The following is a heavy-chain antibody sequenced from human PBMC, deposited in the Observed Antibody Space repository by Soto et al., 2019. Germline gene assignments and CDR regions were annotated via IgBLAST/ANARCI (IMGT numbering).Heavy chain of an antibody. CDR2: INPSGGST. D-gene: IGHD3-3*01. Sequence: ASVKVSCKASGYTFTSYYMHWVRQAPGQGLEWMGIINPSGGSTSYAQKFQGRVTMTRDTSTSTVYMELSSLRSEDTAVHYCASSNYDFWSGSELQAPYYYYYGMDVWGQGTTVTVSS. CDR1: GYTFTSYY. CDR3: ASSNYDFWSGSELQAPYYYYYGMDV. V-gene: IGHV1-46*01. J-gene: IGHJ6*02.